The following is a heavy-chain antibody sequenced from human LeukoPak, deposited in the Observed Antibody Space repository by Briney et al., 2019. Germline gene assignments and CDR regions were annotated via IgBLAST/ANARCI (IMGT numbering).Heavy chain of an antibody. D-gene: IGHD2-2*02. V-gene: IGHV3-74*03. CDR1: GFTFSSYW. Sequence: GGSLRLSCAASGFTFSSYWMHWVRQAPGKGLVWVSRINSDVTSTTYADSVKGRFTISRDNAKNTLYLQMSSLRAEDTAVYYCAISMCSSTSCYMGGMDVWGQGTTVTVSS. J-gene: IGHJ6*02. CDR3: AISMCSSTSCYMGGMDV. CDR2: INSDVTST.